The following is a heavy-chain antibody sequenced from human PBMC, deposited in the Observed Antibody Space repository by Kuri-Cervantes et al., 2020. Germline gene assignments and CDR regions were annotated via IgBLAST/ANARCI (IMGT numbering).Heavy chain of an antibody. V-gene: IGHV3-9*01. CDR2: ISWNSGSI. CDR3: AKDIGEFIAAAGPSFDY. D-gene: IGHD6-13*01. Sequence: GGSLRLSCAASGFTFDDYAMHWVRQAPGKGLEWVSGISWNSGSIGYADSVKGRFTISRDNAKNSLYLQMNSLRAEDTALYYCAKDIGEFIAAAGPSFDYWGQGTLVTVSS. J-gene: IGHJ4*02. CDR1: GFTFDDYA.